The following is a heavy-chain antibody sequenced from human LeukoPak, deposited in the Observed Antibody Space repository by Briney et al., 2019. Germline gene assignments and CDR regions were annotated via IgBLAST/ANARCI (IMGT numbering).Heavy chain of an antibody. CDR3: AKSGFNRFDY. Sequence: PGGSLRLSCAASGFTFSSYAMSWVRQAPGKGLEWVSSISGSGGGGSTCYADSVKGRFTISRDNSKNTLYLQMNSLIAEDTAVYYCAKSGFNRFDYWGQGTRVTVSS. V-gene: IGHV3-23*01. D-gene: IGHD5-24*01. CDR1: GFTFSSYA. CDR2: ISGSGGGGST. J-gene: IGHJ4*02.